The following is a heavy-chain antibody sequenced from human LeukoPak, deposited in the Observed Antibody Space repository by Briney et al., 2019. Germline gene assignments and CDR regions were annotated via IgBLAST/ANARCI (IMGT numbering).Heavy chain of an antibody. CDR2: INPNSGGA. CDR3: ARGTGPVFDY. J-gene: IGHJ4*02. V-gene: IGHV1-2*02. CDR1: GYTFTVYY. D-gene: IGHD1-14*01. Sequence: ASVKVSCKASGYTFTVYYMHWVRQAPGQGLEWVGWINPNSGGANYAQKFQGRVTMTRDTSISTAYMELSRLRSDDTAVYYCARGTGPVFDYWGQGTLVTVSS.